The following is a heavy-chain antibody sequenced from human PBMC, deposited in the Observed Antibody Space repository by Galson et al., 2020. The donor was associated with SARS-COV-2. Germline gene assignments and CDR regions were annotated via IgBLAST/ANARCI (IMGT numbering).Heavy chain of an antibody. CDR3: ARDSITMVQGVIIADDAFDI. V-gene: IGHV4-4*02. J-gene: IGHJ3*02. Sequence: SETLSLTCAVSGGSISSSNWWSWVRQPPGKGLEWIGEIYHSGSTNYNPSLKSRVTISVDKSKNQFSLKLSSVTAADTAVYYCARDSITMVQGVIIADDAFDIWGQGTMVTVSS. D-gene: IGHD3-10*01. CDR1: GGSISSSNW. CDR2: IYHSGST.